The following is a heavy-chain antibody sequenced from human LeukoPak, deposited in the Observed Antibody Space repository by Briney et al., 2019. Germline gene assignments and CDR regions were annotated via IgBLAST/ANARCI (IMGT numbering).Heavy chain of an antibody. V-gene: IGHV3-21*01. D-gene: IGHD6-19*01. CDR3: ERGGAGTMDY. CDR1: GFTFSSYS. J-gene: IGHJ4*02. CDR2: ISSGSIYI. Sequence: GGSLRLSCAASGFTFSSYSMNWVRQAPGKGLEWVSSISSGSIYIYYADSVKGRFTISRDNAKNSLYLQMNSLRAEDTAVYYCERGGAGTMDYWGQGTLVTVSS.